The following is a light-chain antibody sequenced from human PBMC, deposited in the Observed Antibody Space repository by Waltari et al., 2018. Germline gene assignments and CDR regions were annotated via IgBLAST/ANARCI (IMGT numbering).Light chain of an antibody. J-gene: IGKJ2*01. CDR1: ESISTW. Sequence: DIQMTQSPSTLYTAVGDRVTTTCRASESISTWVALYQQKPEQAPKLLIYRTSNLQSGVPPRFSGSGSGTEFTLTIRSLQPGDFATYFCQQDSYFSTFGQGTKLEIK. V-gene: IGKV1-5*03. CDR3: QQDSYFST. CDR2: RTS.